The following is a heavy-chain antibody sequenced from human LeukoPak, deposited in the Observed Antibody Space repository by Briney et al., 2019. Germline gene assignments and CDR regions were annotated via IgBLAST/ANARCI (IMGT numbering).Heavy chain of an antibody. CDR2: IYYSGTT. CDR1: GGSINSNSYN. CDR3: ARETDYSGGEY. V-gene: IGHV4-39*07. Sequence: SETLSLTCTVSGGSINSNSYNWGWIRQPPGKGLEWIGTIYYSGTTYYNPSLKSRVTISVDTSKNQFSLKLNSVTAADTAVYYCARETDYSGGEYWGQGILVTVSS. J-gene: IGHJ4*02. D-gene: IGHD2-21*01.